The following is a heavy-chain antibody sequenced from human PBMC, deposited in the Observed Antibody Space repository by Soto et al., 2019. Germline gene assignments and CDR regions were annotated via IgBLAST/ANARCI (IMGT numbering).Heavy chain of an antibody. CDR2: IYYSGST. J-gene: IGHJ5*02. D-gene: IGHD6-13*01. CDR1: GGSISSSSYY. CDR3: ARLDALAAAGIGS. V-gene: IGHV4-39*01. Sequence: QLQLQESGPGLVKPSETLSLTCTVSGGSISSSSYYWGWIRQPPGKGLEWIGSIYYSGSTYYNPSLKHRVTISVDTSTTQFSLKLSSVPAADTAVYYCARLDALAAAGIGSWGQGPMVTVSS.